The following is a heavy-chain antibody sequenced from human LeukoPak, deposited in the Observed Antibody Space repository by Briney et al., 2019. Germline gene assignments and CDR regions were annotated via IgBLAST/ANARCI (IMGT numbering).Heavy chain of an antibody. V-gene: IGHV4-31*03. CDR2: IYYSGST. CDR1: GGSIISGGYY. J-gene: IGHJ4*02. Sequence: SQTLSLTCPVSGGSIISGGYYWSWIRPHPGKGLEWIGYIYYSGSTYYNPSLKSRLTMSVDTSKNQFSLKLSFVTAADTAVYYCAREIDLNLDYWGQGTLVTVSS. CDR3: AREIDLNLDY.